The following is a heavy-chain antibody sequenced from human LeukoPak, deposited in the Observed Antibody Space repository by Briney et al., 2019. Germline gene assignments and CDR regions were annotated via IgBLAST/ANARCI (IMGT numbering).Heavy chain of an antibody. J-gene: IGHJ4*02. Sequence: GASVKVSCKASGYTFTSYGISWVRQAPGQGLEWMGWISAYNGNTNHAQKLQGRVTMTTDTSTSTAYMELRSLRSDDTAVYYCAREKPYSYGYQHFDYWGQGTLVTVSS. CDR2: ISAYNGNT. CDR1: GYTFTSYG. D-gene: IGHD5-18*01. CDR3: AREKPYSYGYQHFDY. V-gene: IGHV1-18*01.